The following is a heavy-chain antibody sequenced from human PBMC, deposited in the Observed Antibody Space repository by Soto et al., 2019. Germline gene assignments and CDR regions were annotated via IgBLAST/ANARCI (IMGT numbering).Heavy chain of an antibody. V-gene: IGHV4-59*08. J-gene: IGHJ6*03. CDR2: VYYTGST. D-gene: IGHD3-16*01. CDR1: GGPISKFY. Sequence: SETLYPPCTVSGGPISKFYWGLIRPPPGKGLEWIGYVYYTGSTSYNPSLKLRVTFSADSSRGQFSLRLNSVTAADTAVYYCARNVLGPDLLADSFVDYYYYMDVWGQGTTVTVSS. CDR3: ARNVLGPDLLADSFVDYYYYMDV.